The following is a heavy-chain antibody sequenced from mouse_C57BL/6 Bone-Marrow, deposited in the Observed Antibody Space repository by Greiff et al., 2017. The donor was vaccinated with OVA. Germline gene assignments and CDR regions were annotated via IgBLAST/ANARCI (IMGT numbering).Heavy chain of an antibody. CDR1: GYSITSGYY. D-gene: IGHD1-1*01. CDR3: ARGPFITTVVATDYAMDY. J-gene: IGHJ4*01. CDR2: ISYDGSN. V-gene: IGHV3-6*01. Sequence: VQLKQSGPGLVKPSQSLSLTCSVTGYSITSGYYWNWIRQFPGNKLEWMGYISYDGSNNYNPSLKNRISITRDTSKNQFFLKLNSVTTEDTATYYCARGPFITTVVATDYAMDYWGQGTSVTVSS.